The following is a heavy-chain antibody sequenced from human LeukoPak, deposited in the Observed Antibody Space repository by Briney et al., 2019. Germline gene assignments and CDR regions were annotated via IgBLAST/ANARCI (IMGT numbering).Heavy chain of an antibody. CDR3: ARDGPTPYYYGGASTYYHYMDV. CDR2: IYYSGTT. Sequence: SETLSLTCTVSGGSISGYYWSWIRQPPGKGLEWIGYIYYSGTTNFNPSLKSRVTISVDTSKNHFSLRLSSMTAADTAVYYCARDGPTPYYYGGASTYYHYMDVWGKGTTVTVSS. V-gene: IGHV4-59*01. D-gene: IGHD4-23*01. CDR1: GGSISGYY. J-gene: IGHJ6*03.